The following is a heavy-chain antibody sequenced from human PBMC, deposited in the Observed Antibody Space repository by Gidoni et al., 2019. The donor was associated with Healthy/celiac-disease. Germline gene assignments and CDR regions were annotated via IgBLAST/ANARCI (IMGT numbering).Heavy chain of an antibody. D-gene: IGHD3-10*01. J-gene: IGHJ6*02. CDR1: EFTFDDYT. CDR3: AKSIGRFGGEVSLYYYYGMDV. CDR2: ISWDGGST. Sequence: EVQLVESGGVVVQPGGSLRLSCAAPEFTFDDYTMHWVRQAPGKGLEWVSLISWDGGSTYYADSVKGRFTISRDNSKNSLYLQMNSLRTEDTALYYCAKSIGRFGGEVSLYYYYGMDVWGQGTTVTVSS. V-gene: IGHV3-43*01.